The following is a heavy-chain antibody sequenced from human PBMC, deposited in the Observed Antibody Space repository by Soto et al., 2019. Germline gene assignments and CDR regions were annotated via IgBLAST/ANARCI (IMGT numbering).Heavy chain of an antibody. J-gene: IGHJ4*02. D-gene: IGHD2-15*01. CDR1: GFTFSSYA. V-gene: IGHV3-30-3*01. CDR3: ARDYGSGVGYFDY. Sequence: QVQLVESGGGVVQPGRSLRLSCAASGFTFSSYAMHWVRQAPGKGLEWVAVISYDGSNKYYADSVKGRFTISRDNSKNTLYLQMNSLRAEDTAVYYCARDYGSGVGYFDYLGQGTLVPVSS. CDR2: ISYDGSNK.